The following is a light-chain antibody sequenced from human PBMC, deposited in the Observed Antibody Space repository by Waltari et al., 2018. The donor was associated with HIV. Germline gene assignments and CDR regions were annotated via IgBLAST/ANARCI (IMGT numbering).Light chain of an antibody. V-gene: IGLV1-47*01. CDR2: KDN. CDR1: SPNIERTY. J-gene: IGLJ3*02. Sequence: QSELTQSPSASGTPGQRITISCSGSSPNIERTYVYWYKQFPGATPKGLIYKDNERPSGVPDRISGSKSGTSASLLISGLRSDDEADYYCAVWDESLDGWLFGGGTKLTVL. CDR3: AVWDESLDGWL.